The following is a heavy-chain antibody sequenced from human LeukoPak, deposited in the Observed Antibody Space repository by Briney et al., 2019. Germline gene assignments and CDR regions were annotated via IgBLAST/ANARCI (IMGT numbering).Heavy chain of an antibody. CDR2: IYYSGST. D-gene: IGHD6-19*01. J-gene: IGHJ4*02. Sequence: SETLSLTCTVSGGSISSSSYYWGWIRQPPGKGLEWIGSIYYSGSTYYNPSLKSRVTISVDTSKNQFSLKLSSVTAADTAVYYCASSSSSVAGDPGDYWGQGTLVTVS. V-gene: IGHV4-39*07. CDR3: ASSSSSVAGDPGDY. CDR1: GGSISSSSYY.